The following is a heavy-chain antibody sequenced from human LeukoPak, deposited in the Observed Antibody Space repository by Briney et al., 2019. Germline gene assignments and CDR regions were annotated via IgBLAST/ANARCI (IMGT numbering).Heavy chain of an antibody. V-gene: IGHV1-24*01. CDR2: FDPEDGET. CDR3: ATDRDGYNLGPFDP. Sequence: ASVKVSCKVSGYTLTELSMHWVRQAPGKGLEWMGGFDPEDGETIYAQKFQGGVTMTEDTSTDTAYMELSSLRSEDTAVYYCATDRDGYNLGPFDPWGQGTLVTVSS. D-gene: IGHD5-24*01. J-gene: IGHJ5*02. CDR1: GYTLTELS.